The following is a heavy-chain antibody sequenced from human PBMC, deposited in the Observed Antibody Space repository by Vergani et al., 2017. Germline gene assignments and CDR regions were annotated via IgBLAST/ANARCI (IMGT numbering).Heavy chain of an antibody. V-gene: IGHV3-9*01. Sequence: EVQLLESGGALVQPGRSLRLSCAASGFTFDDYAMHWVRQAPGKGLEWVSGISWNSGSIGYADSVKGRFTISRVNAKNSLYLQMNSLRAEDTALYYCAKGANWNALINWFDPWGQGTLVTVSS. CDR3: AKGANWNALINWFDP. J-gene: IGHJ5*02. CDR1: GFTFDDYA. CDR2: ISWNSGSI. D-gene: IGHD1-20*01.